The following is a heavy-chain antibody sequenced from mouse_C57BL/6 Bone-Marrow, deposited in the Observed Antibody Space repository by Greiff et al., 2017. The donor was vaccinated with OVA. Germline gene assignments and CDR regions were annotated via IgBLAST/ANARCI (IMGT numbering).Heavy chain of an antibody. Sequence: QVQLQQSGPELVKPGASVKISCKASGYAFISSWMNWVKQRPGKGLEWIGRIYPGDGDTNYNGKFKGKATLTADKSSSTAYMQLSSLTSEDSAVYFCARSVTTVDWYFDVWGTGTTVTVSS. CDR3: ARSVTTVDWYFDV. J-gene: IGHJ1*03. D-gene: IGHD1-1*01. CDR1: GYAFISSW. V-gene: IGHV1-82*01. CDR2: IYPGDGDT.